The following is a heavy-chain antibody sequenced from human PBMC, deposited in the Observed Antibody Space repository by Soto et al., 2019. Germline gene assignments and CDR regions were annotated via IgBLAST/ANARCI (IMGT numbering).Heavy chain of an antibody. CDR3: ARGYYDLLTGFSYWYFEL. V-gene: IGHV3-30-3*01. D-gene: IGHD3-9*01. CDR2: ISYEGSTT. Sequence: QVQLVESGGGVVQPGRSLRLSCAASGFTFSTYAMHWVRQSPGTGLGWLAVISYEGSTTHYLDSVKGRFTISRDNSKNTLDLQTNSLGADDTAVYYCARGYYDLLTGFSYWYFELWGRGTLVTVTS. J-gene: IGHJ2*01. CDR1: GFTFSTYA.